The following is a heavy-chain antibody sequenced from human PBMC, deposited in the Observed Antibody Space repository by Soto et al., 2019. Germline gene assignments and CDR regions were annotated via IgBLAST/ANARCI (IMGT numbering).Heavy chain of an antibody. CDR2: IYATGTT. D-gene: IGHD1-1*01. CDR1: GASTSGFY. Sequence: PSETLSLTCTVSGASTSGFYWSWIRKSAGKGLEWIGRIYATGTTDYNPSLKSRVMMSVDTSKKQFSLKLRSVTAAVTAVYYCVRDGTKTLRDWFDPWGQGISVTVSS. J-gene: IGHJ5*02. V-gene: IGHV4-4*07. CDR3: VRDGTKTLRDWFDP.